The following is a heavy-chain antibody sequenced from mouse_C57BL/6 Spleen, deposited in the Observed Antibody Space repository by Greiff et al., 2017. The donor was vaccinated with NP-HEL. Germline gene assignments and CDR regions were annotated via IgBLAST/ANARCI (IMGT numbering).Heavy chain of an antibody. D-gene: IGHD1-1*01. CDR2: IYPGSGNT. V-gene: IGHV1-66*01. CDR3: ARDDYYYGSSYYFDY. CDR1: GYSFTSYY. Sequence: QVQLQQSGPELVKPGASVKISCKASGYSFTSYYIHWVKQRPGQGLEWIGWIYPGSGNTKYNEKFKGKATLTADTSSSTAYMQLSSLTSEDSAVYYCARDDYYYGSSYYFDYWGQGTTLTVSS. J-gene: IGHJ2*01.